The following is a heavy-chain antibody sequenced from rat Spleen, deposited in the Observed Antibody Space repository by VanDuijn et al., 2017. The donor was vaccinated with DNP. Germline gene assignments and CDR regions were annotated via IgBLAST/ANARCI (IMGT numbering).Heavy chain of an antibody. V-gene: IGHV5-17*01. CDR3: ARHAGYGGYSDYFDY. J-gene: IGHJ2*01. CDR1: GFTFSDYA. Sequence: EVQLVESGGGLVQPGRSLKFSCAASGFTFSDYAMAWVRQAPKKGLEWVATIIYDGSSTYYRDSVKGRFTISRDNAKSTLYLQMDSLRSEDTATYYCARHAGYGGYSDYFDYWGQGVMVTVSS. D-gene: IGHD1-11*01. CDR2: IIYDGSST.